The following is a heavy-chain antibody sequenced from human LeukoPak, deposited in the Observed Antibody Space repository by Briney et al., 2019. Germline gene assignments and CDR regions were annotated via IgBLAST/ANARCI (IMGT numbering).Heavy chain of an antibody. CDR3: ARASGDIVETATMGSY. V-gene: IGHV3-21*01. Sequence: GGSLRLSCAASGSTFNSYSMNWVRQAPGKGLEWVSSISSSSSSIYCADSVKGRFTISRDNAKNSLYLQMNSLRAEDTAVYYCARASGDIVETATMGSYWGQGTLVTVSS. J-gene: IGHJ4*02. CDR2: ISSSSSSI. D-gene: IGHD5-18*01. CDR1: GSTFNSYS.